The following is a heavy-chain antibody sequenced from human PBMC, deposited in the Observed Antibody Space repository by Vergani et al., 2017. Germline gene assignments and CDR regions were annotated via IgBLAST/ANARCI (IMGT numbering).Heavy chain of an antibody. J-gene: IGHJ4*02. CDR2: VLYGGST. CDR3: ASNGYYSLDY. D-gene: IGHD4-11*01. V-gene: IGHV4-39*07. CDR1: GDSISTISYA. Sequence: QLQLQESGPGLVKPSETLSLSCTVSGDSISTISYAWGWIRQPPGKTLEWIGTVLYGGSTNYNPTLKSRVTISVDKSKNQFSLKLSSVTAADTAVYYCASNGYYSLDYWGRGTLVTVSS.